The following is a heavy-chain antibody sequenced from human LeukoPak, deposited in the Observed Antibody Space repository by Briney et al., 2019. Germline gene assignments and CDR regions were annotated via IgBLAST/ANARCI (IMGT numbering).Heavy chain of an antibody. CDR2: IYYSGRT. CDR1: GGSINSYY. D-gene: IGHD6-13*01. V-gene: IGHV4-59*08. CDR3: ARSAGAAAHFDY. Sequence: SETLSLTCTVSGGSINSYYGSWTRHPPGRGLEWIGYIYYSGRTNNNPSLKSRVPMSVDTSKNQFSLNLSPVTAADTAVYYCARSAGAAAHFDYWGQGTLVTVSS. J-gene: IGHJ4*02.